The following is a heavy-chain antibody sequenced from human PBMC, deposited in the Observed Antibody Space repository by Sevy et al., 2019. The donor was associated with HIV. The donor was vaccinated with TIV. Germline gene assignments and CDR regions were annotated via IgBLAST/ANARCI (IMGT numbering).Heavy chain of an antibody. J-gene: IGHJ4*02. CDR2: IYYSGGT. CDR3: AREVGRDFWSGSLDY. Sequence: SETLSLTCTVSGGSVSSGSYYWSWIRQPPGKGLEWIGYIYYSGGTNYNPSLKSRVSISVDTSKNQFFLKLSSVTAADTAVYYCAREVGRDFWSGSLDYWGQGTLVTVSS. CDR1: GGSVSSGSYY. D-gene: IGHD3-3*01. V-gene: IGHV4-61*01.